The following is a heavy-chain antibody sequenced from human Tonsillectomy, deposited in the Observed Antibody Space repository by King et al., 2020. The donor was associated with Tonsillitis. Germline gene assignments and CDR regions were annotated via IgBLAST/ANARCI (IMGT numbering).Heavy chain of an antibody. Sequence: VQLQQWGAGLLKPSETLSLTCAVYGGSFSGYYWSWIRQPPGKGLEWIGEINHSGSTNYNPSLKSRVTISVDTSKNQFSLKLSSVTAADTAVYYCAIGGSPPMYYDILTGYYAYNWFDPWGQGTLVTVSS. V-gene: IGHV4-34*01. J-gene: IGHJ5*02. CDR3: AIGGSPPMYYDILTGYYAYNWFDP. D-gene: IGHD3-9*01. CDR2: INHSGST. CDR1: GGSFSGYY.